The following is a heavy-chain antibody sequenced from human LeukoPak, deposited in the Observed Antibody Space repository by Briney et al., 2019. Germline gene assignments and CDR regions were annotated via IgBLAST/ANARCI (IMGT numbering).Heavy chain of an antibody. CDR3: ARGIITMIELDAFDI. CDR1: GFTVSSNY. D-gene: IGHD3-22*01. V-gene: IGHV3-21*01. J-gene: IGHJ3*02. Sequence: PGGSLRLSCAASGFTVSSNYMNWVRQAPGKGLEWVSSISSSSSYIYYADSVKGRFTISRDNAMNSLYLQMNSLRAEDTAVYYCARGIITMIELDAFDIWGQGTMVTVSS. CDR2: ISSSSSYI.